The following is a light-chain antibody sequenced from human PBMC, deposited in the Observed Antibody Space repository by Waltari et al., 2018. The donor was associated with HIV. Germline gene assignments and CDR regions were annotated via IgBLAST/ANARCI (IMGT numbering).Light chain of an antibody. J-gene: IGLJ2*01. CDR1: SSDVGGYNY. V-gene: IGLV2-14*03. CDR3: TSYISSSTLVL. CDR2: DVT. Sequence: QSALTQPASVSGSPGQSITISCTGTSSDVGGYNYVSWYQHHPGKAPQLMIYDVTNRPSGVSNRFSGSKSGNTASLTISGLQAEDEADYYCTSYISSSTLVLFGGGTKLTVL.